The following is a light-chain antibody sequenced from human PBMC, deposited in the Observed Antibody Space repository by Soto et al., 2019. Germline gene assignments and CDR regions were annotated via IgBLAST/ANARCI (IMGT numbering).Light chain of an antibody. CDR3: QKYNRAPWA. Sequence: DFQMTQSPSSLSASVGDRVTITCRATQAINNYVAWYQQKPGKAPNLLIYAAFTLHSGVPSRFSCRGSGKDFTLTISSLQPEDVAIYYCQKYNRAPWAFGQGTKVEVK. CDR2: AAF. V-gene: IGKV1-27*01. CDR1: QAINNY. J-gene: IGKJ1*01.